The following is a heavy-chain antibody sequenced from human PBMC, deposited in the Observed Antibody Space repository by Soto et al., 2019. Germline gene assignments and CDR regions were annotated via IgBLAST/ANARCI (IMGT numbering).Heavy chain of an antibody. V-gene: IGHV4-34*01. D-gene: IGHD7-27*01. CDR2: INHSGST. Sequence: QVQLQQWGAGLLKPSETLSLTCAVYGGSFSGYYWSWIRQPPGKGLEWIGEINHSGSTNYNPSLKSRVTISVDTSKNQCSLKLSSVTAADTAVYYCARGTEFGTAGEHDYWGQGTLVTVSS. CDR1: GGSFSGYY. J-gene: IGHJ4*02. CDR3: ARGTEFGTAGEHDY.